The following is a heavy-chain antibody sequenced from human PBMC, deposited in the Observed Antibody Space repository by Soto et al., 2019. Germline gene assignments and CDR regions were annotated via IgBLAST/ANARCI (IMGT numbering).Heavy chain of an antibody. CDR1: ASSITSYH. J-gene: IGHJ5*02. CDR3: AGARHAGFTYYVDP. D-gene: IGHD1-26*01. Sequence: SETLSLTCVVSASSITSYHWSWVRQFPGKGLEWLAYTSYTGNTNYNPSLQSRVTISLDTSKNQLSHELTSMIDADTAVYYCAGARHAGFTYYVDPWGQGTLETVSS. CDR2: TSYTGNT. V-gene: IGHV4-59*12.